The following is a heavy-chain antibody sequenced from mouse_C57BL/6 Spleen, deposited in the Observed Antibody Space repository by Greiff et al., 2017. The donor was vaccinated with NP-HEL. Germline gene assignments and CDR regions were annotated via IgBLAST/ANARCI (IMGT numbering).Heavy chain of an antibody. CDR3: AREGDGYYSYFDY. V-gene: IGHV5-4*01. D-gene: IGHD2-3*01. CDR1: GFTFSSYA. J-gene: IGHJ2*01. Sequence: EVQLVESGGGLVKPGGSLKLSCAASGFTFSSYAMSWVRQTPEKRLEWVATISDGGSYTYYPDNVKGRFTISRDNAKNNLYLQMSHLKSEDTAMYYCAREGDGYYSYFDYWGQGTTLTVSS. CDR2: ISDGGSYT.